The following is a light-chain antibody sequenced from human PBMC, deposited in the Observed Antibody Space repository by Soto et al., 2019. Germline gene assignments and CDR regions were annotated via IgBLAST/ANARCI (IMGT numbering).Light chain of an antibody. CDR1: SSDVDDYNY. CDR2: EVS. CDR3: TSSLSNSVVV. Sequence: QSALTRPASVSGSPGQSITISCSGTSSDVDDYNYVSWYQQHPGKAPKLMIYEVSHRLSGVSNRFSGSNSGYTASLTISGLQDEDEADYYCTSSLSNSVVVFGGGTKLTVL. J-gene: IGLJ3*02. V-gene: IGLV2-14*01.